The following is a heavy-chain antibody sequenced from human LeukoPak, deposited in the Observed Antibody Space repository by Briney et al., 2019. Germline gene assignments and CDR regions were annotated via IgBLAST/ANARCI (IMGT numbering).Heavy chain of an antibody. CDR2: ISSSSSTI. CDR1: GFTFSSYS. J-gene: IGHJ3*02. V-gene: IGHV3-48*01. Sequence: GGSLRLSCAASGFTFSSYSMNWVRQAPGKGLEWVSYISSSSSTIYYADSVKGRFTISRDNAKNSLYLQMNSLRAEDTAVYYCARDRAARPKSDAFDIWGQGTMVTVSS. D-gene: IGHD5-24*01. CDR3: ARDRAARPKSDAFDI.